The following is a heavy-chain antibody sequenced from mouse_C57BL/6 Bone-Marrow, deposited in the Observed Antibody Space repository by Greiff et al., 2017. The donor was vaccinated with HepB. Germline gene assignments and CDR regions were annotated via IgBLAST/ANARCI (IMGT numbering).Heavy chain of an antibody. CDR3: ARYYGSSLYYFDY. CDR1: GYTFTDYY. J-gene: IGHJ2*01. V-gene: IGHV1-26*01. CDR2: INPNNGGT. D-gene: IGHD1-1*01. Sequence: EVQLQQSGPELVKPGASVKISCKASGYTFTDYYMNWVKQSHGKSLEWIGDINPNNGGTSYNQKFKGKATLTVDKSSSTAYMELRSLPSEDSAVYYCARYYGSSLYYFDYWGQGTTLTVSS.